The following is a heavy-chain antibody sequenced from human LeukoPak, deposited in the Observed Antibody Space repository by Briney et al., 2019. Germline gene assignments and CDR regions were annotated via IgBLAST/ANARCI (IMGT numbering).Heavy chain of an antibody. D-gene: IGHD6-19*01. CDR1: GDSITGYY. J-gene: IGHJ4*02. Sequence: SETLSLTCTVSGDSITGYYWGWIRQPPGKGLEWLGNIYYTGNTYYNASLKSRVTISVDTSKNQFSLKVISMTAADTAVYYCARDPRGSSGWSLWGQGTLVTVSS. CDR3: ARDPRGSSGWSL. V-gene: IGHV4-39*07. CDR2: IYYTGNT.